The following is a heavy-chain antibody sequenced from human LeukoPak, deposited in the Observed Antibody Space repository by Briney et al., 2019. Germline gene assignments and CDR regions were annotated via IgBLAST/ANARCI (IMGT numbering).Heavy chain of an antibody. CDR1: AFTFSNYA. CDR3: ARGGRTMDV. J-gene: IGHJ6*02. CDR2: VSYNGSNK. Sequence: GRSLRLSCTAPAFTFSNYAMHWVRQAPGKGLEWVTVVSYNGSNKYYADSVKGRFTISRDNSKNTLYLQMNSLRAEDTAVYYCARGGRTMDVWGQGTTVTVSS. D-gene: IGHD2-15*01. V-gene: IGHV3-30*04.